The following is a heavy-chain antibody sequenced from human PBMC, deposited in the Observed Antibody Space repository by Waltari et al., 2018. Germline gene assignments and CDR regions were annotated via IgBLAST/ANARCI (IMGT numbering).Heavy chain of an antibody. CDR2: ISHRGST. Sequence: QLQLQESGSGLVKPSQTLSLTCAVSGGSISSGGYSWSWIRQPPGKGLEGLGYISHRGSTYDNPPLKGRVTISVDRSKNQFSLKLSSVTAADTAVYYWARVGRNWGDAFDIWGQGTMVTVSS. CDR1: GGSISSGGYS. CDR3: ARVGRNWGDAFDI. J-gene: IGHJ3*02. D-gene: IGHD7-27*01. V-gene: IGHV4-30-2*01.